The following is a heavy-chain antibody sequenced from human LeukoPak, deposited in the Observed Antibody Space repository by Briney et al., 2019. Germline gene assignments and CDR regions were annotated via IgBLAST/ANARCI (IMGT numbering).Heavy chain of an antibody. V-gene: IGHV1-2*02. CDR3: ARAAYSGYDSLLFDY. Sequence: ASVKVSCMASGYTFTGYYMHWVRQAPGQGLEWMGWINPNSGGTNYAQKFQGRVTMTRDTSISTAYMELSRLRSDDTAVYYCARAAYSGYDSLLFDYWGQGTLVTVSS. CDR2: INPNSGGT. J-gene: IGHJ4*02. D-gene: IGHD5-12*01. CDR1: GYTFTGYY.